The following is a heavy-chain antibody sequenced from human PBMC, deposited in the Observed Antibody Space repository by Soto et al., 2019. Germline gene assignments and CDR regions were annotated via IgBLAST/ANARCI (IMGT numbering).Heavy chain of an antibody. D-gene: IGHD3-3*01. CDR1: GFTFSSYG. Sequence: QVQLVESGGGVVQPGRSLRLSCEASGFTFSSYGMHWVRQAPGKGLEWVAVISYDGSNKYYADSVKGRFTISRDNSKNTLYLQMNSLRAEDTAVYYCAKDWSGSYFDYWGQGTLVTVSS. CDR2: ISYDGSNK. CDR3: AKDWSGSYFDY. J-gene: IGHJ4*02. V-gene: IGHV3-30*18.